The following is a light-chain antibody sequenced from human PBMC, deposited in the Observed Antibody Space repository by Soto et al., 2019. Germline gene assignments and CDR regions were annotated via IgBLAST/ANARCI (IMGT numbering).Light chain of an antibody. CDR2: WAS. V-gene: IGKV4-1*01. CDR3: QQYYSTPRT. Sequence: DIVMTQSPDSLAVSLGERATINYKYSQSVLYSSNNKNYLAWYQQKPGQPPKLLIYWASTRESGVPDRFSGSGSGTDFTLTISSLQAEDVAVYYCQQYYSTPRTFGGGTKVEIK. J-gene: IGKJ4*01. CDR1: QSVLYSSNNKNY.